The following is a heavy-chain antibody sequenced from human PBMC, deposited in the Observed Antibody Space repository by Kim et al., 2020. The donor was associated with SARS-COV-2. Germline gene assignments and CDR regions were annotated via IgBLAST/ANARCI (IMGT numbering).Heavy chain of an antibody. D-gene: IGHD3-22*01. Sequence: SVKVSCKASGGTFSSYAISWVRQAPGQGLEWMGGIIPIFGTANYAQKFQGRVTITADESTSTAYMELSSLRSEDTAVYYCARDSPYDSSAQPFDYWGQGTLVTVSS. J-gene: IGHJ4*02. CDR2: IIPIFGTA. CDR3: ARDSPYDSSAQPFDY. CDR1: GGTFSSYA. V-gene: IGHV1-69*13.